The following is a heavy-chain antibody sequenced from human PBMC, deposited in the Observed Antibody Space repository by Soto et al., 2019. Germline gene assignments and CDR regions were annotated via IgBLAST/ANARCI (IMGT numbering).Heavy chain of an antibody. CDR1: GGTFSSYA. D-gene: IGHD3-10*01. CDR3: ARGDYYGSVTNSYYGMDV. J-gene: IGHJ6*02. CDR2: IIPIFGTA. V-gene: IGHV1-69*06. Sequence: SVKVSCKASGGTFSSYAISWVRQAPGQGLEWMGGIIPIFGTANYAQKFQGRVTITADKSTSTAYMELSSLRSEDTAVYYCARGDYYGSVTNSYYGMDVWGQGTTVTVS.